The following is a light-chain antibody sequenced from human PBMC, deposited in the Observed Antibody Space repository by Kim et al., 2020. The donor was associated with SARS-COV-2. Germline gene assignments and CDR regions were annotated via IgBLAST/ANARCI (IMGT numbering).Light chain of an antibody. V-gene: IGKV1-39*01. Sequence: DIQMTQSPSSLAASVGDRVTIACRASQSISTYLNWYQQKPGKAPKLLIYAASSLQSGVPSRFSGSGSGTDFTLTISSLQPEDFATYYCQQCHTTPLLTFGGGTKLEI. CDR1: QSISTY. J-gene: IGKJ4*01. CDR3: QQCHTTPLLT. CDR2: AAS.